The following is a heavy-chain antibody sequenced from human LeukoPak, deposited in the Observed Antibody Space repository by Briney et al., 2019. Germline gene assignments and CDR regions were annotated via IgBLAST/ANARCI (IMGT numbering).Heavy chain of an antibody. J-gene: IGHJ4*02. Sequence: PSETLSLTCAVYGGSFSGYYWSWIRRPPGKGLEWIGDINHSGTTNYNPSLKSRVTISIDTSKNQFSLKLFSITAADTAVYYCARLSYYDSSGSYSLGDYWGQGTLVTVSS. CDR2: INHSGTT. V-gene: IGHV4-34*01. CDR3: ARLSYYDSSGSYSLGDY. CDR1: GGSFSGYY. D-gene: IGHD3-22*01.